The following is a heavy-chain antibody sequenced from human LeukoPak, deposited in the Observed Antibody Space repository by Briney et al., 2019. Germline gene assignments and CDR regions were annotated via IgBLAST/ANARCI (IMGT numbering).Heavy chain of an antibody. CDR2: IGHDGSQK. Sequence: GGSLRLSCAASGFTFSNYAMDWVRQAPGKGLEWVAVIGHDGSQKESADAVKGRFTISRDNPKNTLYLQMNSLRAEDTAVYYCARDLNRGSYFDYWGQGSLVTVSS. V-gene: IGHV3-33*08. CDR1: GFTFSNYA. CDR3: ARDLNRGSYFDY. J-gene: IGHJ4*02.